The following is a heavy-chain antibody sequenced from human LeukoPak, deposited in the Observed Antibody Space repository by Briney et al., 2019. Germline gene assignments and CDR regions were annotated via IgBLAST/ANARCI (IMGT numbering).Heavy chain of an antibody. D-gene: IGHD3-10*01. Sequence: PSQTLSLTCTVSGGSISSGDYYWGWIRQPPGEGLEWIGYIDYSGSTHYNPSLKSRVTISVDPSKKQFSLKLSSVTAADTAVYYCVRVSSRPRGPGRISLVGGFTQDYYYGMDVWGQGTTVTVSS. J-gene: IGHJ6*02. CDR3: VRVSSRPRGPGRISLVGGFTQDYYYGMDV. V-gene: IGHV4-30-4*01. CDR2: IDYSGST. CDR1: GGSISSGDYY.